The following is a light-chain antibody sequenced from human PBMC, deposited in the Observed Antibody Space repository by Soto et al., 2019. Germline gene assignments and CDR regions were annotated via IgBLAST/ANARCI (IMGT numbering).Light chain of an antibody. V-gene: IGLV2-23*01. CDR1: SNDVGSYDL. J-gene: IGLJ3*02. CDR2: EAN. Sequence: QSVLTQPASVSGSPGQSINISCTGTSNDVGSYDLVSWYQLHPGKAPKLVIYEANKRPSGISHRFSVSKSGNTASLTISGLQAEDEAHYYCCSYARGRLGVFGGGTKVTVL. CDR3: CSYARGRLGV.